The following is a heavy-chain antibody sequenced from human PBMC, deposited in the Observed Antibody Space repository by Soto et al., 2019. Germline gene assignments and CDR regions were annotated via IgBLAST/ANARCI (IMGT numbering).Heavy chain of an antibody. CDR3: ARPRSRYNHPEGWFDP. CDR2: IYYSGST. Sequence: QLQLQESGPGLVKPSETLSLTCTVSGGSISSSSYYWGWIRQPPGKGLEWIGSIYYSGSTYYNPSLKSRVTISVDTSKNQFSLKLSSVTAADTAVYYCARPRSRYNHPEGWFDPWGQGTLVTVSS. CDR1: GGSISSSSYY. J-gene: IGHJ5*02. D-gene: IGHD3-16*02. V-gene: IGHV4-39*01.